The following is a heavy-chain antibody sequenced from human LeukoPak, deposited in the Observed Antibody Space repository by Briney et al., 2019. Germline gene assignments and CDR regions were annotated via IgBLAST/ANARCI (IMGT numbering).Heavy chain of an antibody. CDR3: ARESVQLIIDY. Sequence: GASVKVPCKASGGTFTSYAISWVRQAPGQGLEWMGRIIPIFGTANYAQKFQGRVTITTDESTSTAYMELSSLRSEDTAVYYCARESVQLIIDYWGQGTLVTVSS. V-gene: IGHV1-69*05. J-gene: IGHJ4*02. D-gene: IGHD5-18*01. CDR2: IIPIFGTA. CDR1: GGTFTSYA.